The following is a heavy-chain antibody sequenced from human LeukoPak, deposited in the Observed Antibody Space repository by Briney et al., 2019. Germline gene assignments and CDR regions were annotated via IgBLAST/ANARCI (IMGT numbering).Heavy chain of an antibody. J-gene: IGHJ4*02. V-gene: IGHV3-23*01. CDR2: ISGSGGST. D-gene: IGHD1-26*01. CDR3: AKGPSRDRWELPFDY. CDR1: GFTFSSYA. Sequence: GGSLRLSCAASGFTFSSYAMSWVRQAPGKGLEWVSAISGSGGSTYYADSVKGRFTISRDNSKNTLYLQMNSLRAEDTAVYYCAKGPSRDRWELPFDYWGQGTLVTVSS.